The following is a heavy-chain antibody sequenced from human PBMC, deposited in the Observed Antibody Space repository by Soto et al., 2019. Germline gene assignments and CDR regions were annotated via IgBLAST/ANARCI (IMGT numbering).Heavy chain of an antibody. D-gene: IGHD4-17*01. CDR2: LNGDNGNT. J-gene: IGHJ4*02. CDR3: ARYLDYGDYGTDF. Sequence: QVQLVQSGAEVKKPGASVKVSCQASGYSFSNNGISWVRQSPGQGFEWMRWLNGDNGNTNYAQKFKGRVTMTTDTSEGTDYMELRSLRSDEKAVYYCARYLDYGDYGTDFWGQGTLVTVSS. CDR1: GYSFSNNG. V-gene: IGHV1-18*04.